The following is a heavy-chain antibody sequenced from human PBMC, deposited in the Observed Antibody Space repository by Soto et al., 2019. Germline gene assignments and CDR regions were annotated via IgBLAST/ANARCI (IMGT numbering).Heavy chain of an antibody. J-gene: IGHJ6*02. CDR1: GGTFSSYA. V-gene: IGHV1-69*13. CDR3: ARGTITIFGVVIIPTMDV. CDR2: IIPIFGTA. Sequence: ASVKVSCKASGGTFSSYAIGWVRQAPGQGLEWMGGIIPIFGTANYAQKFQGRVTITADESTSTAYMELSSLRSEDTAVYYCARGTITIFGVVIIPTMDVWGQGTTVTVSS. D-gene: IGHD3-3*01.